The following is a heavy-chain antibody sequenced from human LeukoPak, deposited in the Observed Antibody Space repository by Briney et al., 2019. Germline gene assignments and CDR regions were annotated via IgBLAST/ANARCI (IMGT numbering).Heavy chain of an antibody. Sequence: SETLSLTCAVYGGSFSGYYWSWIRQPPGKWLEWIGEINHSGSTNYNPSLKSRVTISVDTSKNQFSLKLSSVTAADTAVYYCARVVLGIAVAGARGRIDCWGQGTLVTVSS. CDR1: GGSFSGYY. D-gene: IGHD6-19*01. CDR2: INHSGST. V-gene: IGHV4-34*01. J-gene: IGHJ4*02. CDR3: ARVVLGIAVAGARGRIDC.